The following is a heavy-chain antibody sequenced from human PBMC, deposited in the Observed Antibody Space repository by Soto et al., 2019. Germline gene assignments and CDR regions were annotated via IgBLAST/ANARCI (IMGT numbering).Heavy chain of an antibody. CDR3: ARRYGPGFDY. J-gene: IGHJ4*02. CDR2: IYYSGST. CDR1: GGAISSYY. D-gene: IGHD4-17*01. V-gene: IGHV4-59*08. Sequence: PSETLSLTCTVAGGAISSYYWSWIRQPPGKGLEWIGYIYYSGSTNYNPSLKSRVTISVDTSKNQFPLKLSSVTAADTAVYYCARRYGPGFDYWGRGTLVTVSS.